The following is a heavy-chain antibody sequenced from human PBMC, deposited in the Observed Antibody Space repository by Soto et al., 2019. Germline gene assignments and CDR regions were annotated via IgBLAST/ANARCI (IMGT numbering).Heavy chain of an antibody. J-gene: IGHJ6*02. Sequence: QVQLVQSGAEVKKPGSSVRVSCKASGTIFSSYTISWVRQAPGQGLEWMGRIIPILGETNSAQKCQGRVTLTAEKSTNTDYMELNSLRLEDTALYYCEIGLGGRMDDWGQGTTVTVSS. CDR1: GTIFSSYT. V-gene: IGHV1-69*08. CDR3: EIGLGGRMDD. D-gene: IGHD3-16*01. CDR2: IIPILGET.